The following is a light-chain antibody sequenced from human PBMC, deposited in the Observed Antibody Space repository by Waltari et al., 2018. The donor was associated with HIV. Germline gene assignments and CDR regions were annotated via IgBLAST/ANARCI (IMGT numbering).Light chain of an antibody. V-gene: IGLV3-21*03. Sequence: SYVLTQPPSVSVAPGKAATISCGGNNIGSKRVHWYQQKPGQAPVPVIYDDGDRPSGIPARFSGSNSGTTATLTIARVEAGYAAHYYCQVWDITSDRPVFGGGTKLTVL. CDR3: QVWDITSDRPV. J-gene: IGLJ2*01. CDR2: DDG. CDR1: NIGSKR.